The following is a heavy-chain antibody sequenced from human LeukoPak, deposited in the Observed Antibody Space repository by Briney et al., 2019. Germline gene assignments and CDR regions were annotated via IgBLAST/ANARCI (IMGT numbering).Heavy chain of an antibody. CDR1: GYSISSGYY. V-gene: IGHV4-38-2*01. D-gene: IGHD5-12*01. Sequence: PSETLSLTCAVSGYSISSGYYWGWIRQPPGKGLEWIGSVYYSGSTYYNPSLKSRVTMSVDTSKNQFSLKLTSVGAADTAVYYCARLRRMYGGYSLFDYWGQGTLVTVSS. CDR2: VYYSGST. CDR3: ARLRRMYGGYSLFDY. J-gene: IGHJ4*02.